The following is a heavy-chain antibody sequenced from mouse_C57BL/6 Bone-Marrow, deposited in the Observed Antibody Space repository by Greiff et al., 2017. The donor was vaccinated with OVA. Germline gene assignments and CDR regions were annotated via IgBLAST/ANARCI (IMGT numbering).Heavy chain of an antibody. J-gene: IGHJ2*01. V-gene: IGHV14-4*01. CDR2: IDPENGDT. Sequence: VHVKQPGAELVMPGASVKLSCKASGYTFTSYWMHWVKQRPEQGLEWIGWIDPENGDTEYASKFQGKATITADTSSNTAYLQLSSLTSEDTAVYYCTTYRYWGQGTTLTVSS. CDR1: GYTFTSYW. CDR3: TTYRY.